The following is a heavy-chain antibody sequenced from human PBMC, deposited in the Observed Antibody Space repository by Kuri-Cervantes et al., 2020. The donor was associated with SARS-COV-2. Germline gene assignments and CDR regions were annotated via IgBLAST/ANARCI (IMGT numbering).Heavy chain of an antibody. J-gene: IGHJ5*02. CDR2: IHYRGTT. Sequence: SETLSLTCTVSGGSISRSSHFWGWIRQPPGKGLEWIGSIHYRGTTYYKPSLNSRVTISVDTSKNQFSLKLTSVTAADTAVYYCARHDYGDYGLHCFDPWGQGTLVTVSS. CDR1: GGSISRSSHF. CDR3: ARHDYGDYGLHCFDP. V-gene: IGHV4-39*01. D-gene: IGHD4-17*01.